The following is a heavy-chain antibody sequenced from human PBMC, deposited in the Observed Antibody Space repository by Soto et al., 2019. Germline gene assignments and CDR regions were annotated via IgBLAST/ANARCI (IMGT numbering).Heavy chain of an antibody. CDR2: ISGSGAST. J-gene: IGHJ6*02. Sequence: EVQPLESGGGLVQPGGSLRLSCAASGFTFSSYAMTWVRQAPGKGLEWVSGISGSGASTFYADSVKGRFTTSRDTSKNTLYLQMNSLRAEDTAVYYCAKGAHSSSSRGVDVWGQGTTVTVSS. D-gene: IGHD6-6*01. V-gene: IGHV3-23*01. CDR3: AKGAHSSSSRGVDV. CDR1: GFTFSSYA.